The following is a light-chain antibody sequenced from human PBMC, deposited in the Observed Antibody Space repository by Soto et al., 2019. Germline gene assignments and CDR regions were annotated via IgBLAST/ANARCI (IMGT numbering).Light chain of an antibody. CDR2: RND. CDR3: SAWDDSLTVV. V-gene: IGLV1-47*01. Sequence: QSVLTQPPSASGTPGQGVTISCSGSSHNIGGNYVYWYQQLPGTATKLLIYRNDQRPSGVPDRFSGSKSGTSASLAISGLRSEDEADYHCSAWDDSLTVVFGGGTKLTV. CDR1: SHNIGGNY. J-gene: IGLJ2*01.